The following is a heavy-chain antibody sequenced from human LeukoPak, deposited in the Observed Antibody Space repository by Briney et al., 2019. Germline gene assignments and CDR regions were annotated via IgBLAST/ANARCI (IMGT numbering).Heavy chain of an antibody. CDR3: AKDQSRYYYDSSGLFDY. CDR1: GFTSSSYA. CDR2: ISGSGGST. V-gene: IGHV3-23*01. Sequence: GGSLRLSCAASGFTSSSYAMSWVRQAPGKGLEWVSAISGSGGSTYYADSVKGRFTISRDNSKNTLYLQMNSLRAEDTAVYYCAKDQSRYYYDSSGLFDYWGQGTLVTVSS. D-gene: IGHD3-22*01. J-gene: IGHJ4*02.